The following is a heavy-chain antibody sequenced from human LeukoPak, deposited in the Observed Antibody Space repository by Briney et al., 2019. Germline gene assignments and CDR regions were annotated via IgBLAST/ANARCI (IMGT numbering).Heavy chain of an antibody. J-gene: IGHJ4*02. Sequence: PSETLSLTCTVSGGSISSYYWSWIRQPPGKGLEWIGYIYYSGSTNYNPSLKSRVTISVDTSKNQFSLKLSSVTAADTAVYYCARTVDTAMVRWGQGTLVTVSS. CDR1: GGSISSYY. D-gene: IGHD5-18*01. V-gene: IGHV4-59*01. CDR2: IYYSGST. CDR3: ARTVDTAMVR.